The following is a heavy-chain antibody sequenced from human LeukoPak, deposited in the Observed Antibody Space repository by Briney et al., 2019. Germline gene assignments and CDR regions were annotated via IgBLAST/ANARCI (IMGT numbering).Heavy chain of an antibody. CDR1: GFTFSSYS. D-gene: IGHD2-2*01. CDR2: ISSSSSTI. Sequence: PGGSLRLSCAASGFTFSSYSMNRVRQAPGKGLEWVSYISSSSSTIYYADSVQGRSTISRDNDKNSLYLQMNSLRAEDTAVYYCARDESRYCSSTSCYIYYYYYMDVWGKGTTVTVSS. CDR3: ARDESRYCSSTSCYIYYYYYMDV. J-gene: IGHJ6*03. V-gene: IGHV3-48*01.